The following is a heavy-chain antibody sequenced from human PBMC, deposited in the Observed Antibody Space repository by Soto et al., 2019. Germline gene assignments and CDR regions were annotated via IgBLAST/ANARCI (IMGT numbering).Heavy chain of an antibody. CDR2: IYHSGST. CDR1: GGSISSGGYS. V-gene: IGHV4-30-2*01. D-gene: IGHD3-10*02. CDR3: ARDLMSDDAFDI. Sequence: KTSETLSLTCAVSGGSISSGGYSWSWIRQPPGKGLEWIGYIYHSGSTYYNPSLKSRVTISVDRSKNQFSLKLSSVTAADTAVYYCARDLMSDDAFDIWGQGTMVTVSS. J-gene: IGHJ3*02.